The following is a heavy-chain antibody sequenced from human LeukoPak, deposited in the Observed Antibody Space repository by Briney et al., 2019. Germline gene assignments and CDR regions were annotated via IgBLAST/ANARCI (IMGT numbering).Heavy chain of an antibody. Sequence: GGSLSLSCAASGLTFSSYSMTWVPRPPGKGLEWVSSISSSSSYIYYADSVKGRFTISRDNAKNSLYLQMNSLRAEDTAVYYCARDRNWDDAFDIWGQGTMVTVSS. D-gene: IGHD1-1*01. J-gene: IGHJ3*02. V-gene: IGHV3-21*01. CDR2: ISSSSSYI. CDR1: GLTFSSYS. CDR3: ARDRNWDDAFDI.